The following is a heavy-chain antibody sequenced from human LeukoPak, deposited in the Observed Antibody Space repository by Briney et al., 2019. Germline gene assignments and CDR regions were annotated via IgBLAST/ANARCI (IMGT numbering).Heavy chain of an antibody. D-gene: IGHD1-26*01. CDR2: MDRNSGNT. CDR1: GYTFTSYD. CDR3: GSGRVGATSP. J-gene: IGHJ5*02. Sequence: ASVNVSCKPSGYTFTSYDINWVRQATGQGLEWMGGMDRNSGNTGYAQKFQGRVTMTRNTSISTAYMELSSLRSEDRALYYCGSGRVGATSPWGQGTLVTVSS. V-gene: IGHV1-8*01.